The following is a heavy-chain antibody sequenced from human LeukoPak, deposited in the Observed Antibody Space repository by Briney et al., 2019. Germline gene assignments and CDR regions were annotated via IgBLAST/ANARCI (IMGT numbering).Heavy chain of an antibody. CDR3: VRDRVWYFDL. CDR1: GFTFSSYE. V-gene: IGHV3-48*03. CDR2: ISSSGSTI. J-gene: IGHJ2*01. Sequence: PGGSLRLSCAASGFTFSSYEMNWVRQAPGKGLEWVSYISSSGSTIYYADSVKGRFTISRDNAKNSLYLQMNSLRVEDTAVYYCVRDRVWYFDLWGRGTLVTVSS.